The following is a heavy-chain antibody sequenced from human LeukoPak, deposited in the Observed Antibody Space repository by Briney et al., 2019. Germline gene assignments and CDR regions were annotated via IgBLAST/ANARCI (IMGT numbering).Heavy chain of an antibody. D-gene: IGHD3-16*01. CDR2: ISSGSDYI. CDR3: ARDPGGVFDY. Sequence: GGSLRLSCAASGFTFSTYSMNWVRQAPGKGLEWVSSISSGSDYIYYADSVKGRFTISRDNAKNSLYLQMNSLRAEDTAVYYCARDPGGVFDYWGQGTLVTVSS. CDR1: GFTFSTYS. V-gene: IGHV3-21*01. J-gene: IGHJ4*02.